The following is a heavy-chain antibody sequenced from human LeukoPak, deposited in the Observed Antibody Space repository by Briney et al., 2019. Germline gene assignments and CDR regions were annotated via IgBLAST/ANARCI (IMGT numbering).Heavy chain of an antibody. CDR2: IKPNSGGT. D-gene: IGHD2-2*01. CDR3: ARGDIVVLPADYYFDY. V-gene: IGHV1-2*02. CDR1: GYTFIGYY. J-gene: IGHJ4*02. Sequence: ASVKVSCKASGYTFIGYYIHWVRQAPGQGLEWMGWIKPNSGGTNYVQKFQGRVTMTRDTSISTAYIELSRLRSDDTAVYYCARGDIVVLPADYYFDYWDQGTLVTVSS.